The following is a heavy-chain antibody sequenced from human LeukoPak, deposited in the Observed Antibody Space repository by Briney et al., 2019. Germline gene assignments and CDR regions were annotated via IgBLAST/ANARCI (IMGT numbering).Heavy chain of an antibody. Sequence: ASVKASCKASGYTFTSYDINWVRQATGQGLEWMGWMDPNSGNTGYARKFQGRVTMTRNTSISTAYMELSSLRSEDTAVYYCARGVRGYYDSSGYYFNDAFDIWGQGTMVTVSS. D-gene: IGHD3-22*01. CDR2: MDPNSGNT. J-gene: IGHJ3*02. V-gene: IGHV1-8*01. CDR1: GYTFTSYD. CDR3: ARGVRGYYDSSGYYFNDAFDI.